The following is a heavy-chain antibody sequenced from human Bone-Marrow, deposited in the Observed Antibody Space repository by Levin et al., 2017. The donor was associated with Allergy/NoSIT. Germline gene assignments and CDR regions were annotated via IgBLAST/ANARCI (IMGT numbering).Heavy chain of an antibody. Sequence: GGSLRLSCAASGFTFSSYGMHWVRQAPGKGLEWVAVISYDGSNKYYADSVKGRFTISRDNSKNTLYLQMNSLRAEDTAVYYCAKEGWSYRPFDYWGQGTLVTVSS. CDR2: ISYDGSNK. CDR1: GFTFSSYG. CDR3: AKEGWSYRPFDY. V-gene: IGHV3-30*18. J-gene: IGHJ4*02. D-gene: IGHD1-26*01.